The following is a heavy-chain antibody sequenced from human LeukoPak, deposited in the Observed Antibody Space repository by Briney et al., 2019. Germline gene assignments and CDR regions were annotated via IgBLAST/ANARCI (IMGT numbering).Heavy chain of an antibody. CDR2: LNPKRGGT. D-gene: IGHD2-21*02. Sequence: ASVKVSCKASGYTFTGYYMHWVRQAPGQGLEWMGWLNPKRGGTNYAQKFQGRVTMTRDTSITTAYMELSRLTSDDTAVYYCARVGVLVVVTATAPNFDYWGQGTLVTVSS. CDR1: GYTFTGYY. V-gene: IGHV1-2*02. CDR3: ARVGVLVVVTATAPNFDY. J-gene: IGHJ4*02.